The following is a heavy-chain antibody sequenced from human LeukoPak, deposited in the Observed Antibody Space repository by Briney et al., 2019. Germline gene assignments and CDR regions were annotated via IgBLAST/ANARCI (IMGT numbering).Heavy chain of an antibody. J-gene: IGHJ4*02. Sequence: GGSLRLSCAASGFTFSSYAMSWVRQAPGKGLEWVSAISGSGGDTYYTDSVKGRFTISRDNSKTTVYLQMNSLRTEDTATYYCAKEGRLTVAAVVVENYFDYWGQGTPVTVSA. V-gene: IGHV3-23*01. CDR3: AKEGRLTVAAVVVENYFDY. D-gene: IGHD3-22*01. CDR2: ISGSGGDT. CDR1: GFTFSSYA.